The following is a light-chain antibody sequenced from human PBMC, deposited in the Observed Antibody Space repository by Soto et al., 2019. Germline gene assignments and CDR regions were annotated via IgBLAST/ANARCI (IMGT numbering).Light chain of an antibody. CDR2: DAS. CDR3: QHYDTYRAT. CDR1: QTINTR. Sequence: DIQMTQSPSTLSSSVGDRVTITCRATQTINTRLAWYQQKQGKAHKXXIYDASSLESGVPSRFSGSCSGTAGTLTISGLQPDDFETYYCQHYDTYRATFGLGTKVDIK. J-gene: IGKJ1*01. V-gene: IGKV1-5*01.